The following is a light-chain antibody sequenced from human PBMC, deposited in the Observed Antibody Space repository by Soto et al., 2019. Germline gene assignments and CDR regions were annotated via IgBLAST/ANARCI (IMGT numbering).Light chain of an antibody. CDR2: DVN. CDR1: SHDVGGYKY. CDR3: CSYAGGYTLL. J-gene: IGLJ2*01. V-gene: IGLV2-11*01. Sequence: QSALAQPPSVSASPGQSVTISCTATSHDVGGYKYVSWYQQQPGKAHKLIIYDVNKPPSGVPARFSGSKSGNTASLTISGLRAVDEGDYYCCSYAGGYTLLFVGGTKLTVL.